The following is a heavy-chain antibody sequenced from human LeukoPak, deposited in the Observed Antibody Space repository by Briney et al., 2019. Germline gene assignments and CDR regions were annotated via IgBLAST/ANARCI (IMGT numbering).Heavy chain of an antibody. D-gene: IGHD6-19*01. J-gene: IGHJ5*02. CDR2: ISANNGNR. Sequence: ASVTVSCKASGYTFTNYGISWVRQAPGQGLEWMGWISANNGNRNYAQKLQDRVSMTTDTSTSTAYMELSSLRSEDTAVYYCARVTSGWLVPRVGGWFDPWGQGTLVTVSS. V-gene: IGHV1-18*01. CDR1: GYTFTNYG. CDR3: ARVTSGWLVPRVGGWFDP.